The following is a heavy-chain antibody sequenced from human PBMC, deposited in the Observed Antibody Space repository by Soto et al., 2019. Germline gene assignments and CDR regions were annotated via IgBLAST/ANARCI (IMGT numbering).Heavy chain of an antibody. Sequence: SETLSLTCTVSGGSISSSSYYWGWIRQPPGKGLEWIGSIYYSGSTYYNPSLKSRVTISVDTSKNQFSLKLSSVTAADTAVYYCARQTTFYYYYMDVWGKGTTVTVSS. V-gene: IGHV4-39*01. CDR3: ARQTTFYYYYMDV. D-gene: IGHD1-1*01. CDR1: GGSISSSSYY. J-gene: IGHJ6*03. CDR2: IYYSGST.